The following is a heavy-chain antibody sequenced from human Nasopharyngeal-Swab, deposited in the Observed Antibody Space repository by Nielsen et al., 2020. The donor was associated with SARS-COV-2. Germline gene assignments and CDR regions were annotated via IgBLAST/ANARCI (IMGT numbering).Heavy chain of an antibody. J-gene: IGHJ4*02. D-gene: IGHD2/OR15-2a*01. Sequence: GESLKISCAASGFSFSNYAMSWVRQAPGKGLEWVSSVSGPGGGTYYADSVKGRFTISRDNSKNTLSLQMNSLRADDTAVYYCAKDLRGPYFFWGQGTLVTVSS. CDR3: AKDLRGPYFF. CDR2: VSGPGGGT. V-gene: IGHV3-23*01. CDR1: GFSFSNYA.